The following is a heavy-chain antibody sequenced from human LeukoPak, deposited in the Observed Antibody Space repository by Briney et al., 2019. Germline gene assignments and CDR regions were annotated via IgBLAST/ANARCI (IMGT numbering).Heavy chain of an antibody. CDR2: INQSGST. CDR3: ARQGPLTTAVTTRTNPFDY. D-gene: IGHD4-11*01. V-gene: IGHV4-34*01. CDR1: GGSFSGYY. Sequence: PSETLSLTCAVYGGSFSGYYWSWIRQPPGKGLEWIGEINQSGSTSYNPSLKSRVTISVDMSKNQFSLKLNSVTAADTAVYYCARQGPLTTAVTTRTNPFDYWGQGTLVTVSS. J-gene: IGHJ4*02.